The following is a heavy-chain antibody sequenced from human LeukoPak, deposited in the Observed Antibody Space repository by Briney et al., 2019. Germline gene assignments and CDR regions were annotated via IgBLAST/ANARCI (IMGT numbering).Heavy chain of an antibody. CDR3: ALNPRGYCSGGRCYIGY. J-gene: IGHJ4*02. CDR1: GYTFSSYW. D-gene: IGHD2-15*01. Sequence: GESLKISCKGSGYTFSSYWIGWVRQMPGKGLEWMGIIYPDDSDARYSPSFQGQVTISADKSISTAYLQWSSLKASDTAMYFCALNPRGYCSGGRCYIGYWGQGTLVTVSS. V-gene: IGHV5-51*01. CDR2: IYPDDSDA.